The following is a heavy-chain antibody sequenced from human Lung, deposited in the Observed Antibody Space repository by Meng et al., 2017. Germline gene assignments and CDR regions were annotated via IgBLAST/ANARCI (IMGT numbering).Heavy chain of an antibody. V-gene: IGHV4-4*02. CDR2: VYHSGST. CDR3: ARDDSGYADFDS. CDR1: GGSISSNNW. D-gene: IGHD3-22*01. J-gene: IGHJ4*02. Sequence: QVQLQESGPGLVKTSGTLYLTCAVSGGSISSNNWWSWVRQTPGRGLEWIGEVYHSGSTNYNPSLKSRVIISVNNSKNQFSLKLTSVTAADTAVYYCARDDSGYADFDSWGQGTLVTVSS.